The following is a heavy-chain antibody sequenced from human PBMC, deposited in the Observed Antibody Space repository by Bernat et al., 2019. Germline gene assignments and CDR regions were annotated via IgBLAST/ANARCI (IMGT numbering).Heavy chain of an antibody. D-gene: IGHD2-15*01. Sequence: EVQLVESGGGLVQPGGSLRLSCAASGFTFSSYWMSWVRQAPGKGLEWVANIKQDGSEKYYVDSVKGRFTISRDNAKNSLYLQMNSLRAEDTAVYYCARDQTSSTEWWYQSNYFDLWGRGTLVTVSS. V-gene: IGHV3-7*01. CDR3: ARDQTSSTEWWYQSNYFDL. J-gene: IGHJ2*01. CDR2: IKQDGSEK. CDR1: GFTFSSYW.